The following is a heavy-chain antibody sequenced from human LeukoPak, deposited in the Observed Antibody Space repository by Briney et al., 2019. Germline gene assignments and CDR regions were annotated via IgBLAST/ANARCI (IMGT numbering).Heavy chain of an antibody. D-gene: IGHD2-2*01. Sequence: AGSLRLSCAASGFTFSSYSMNWVRQAPGQGLEWVSSISGSSSYIYYADSVKGRFTISRDNAKNSLYLQMNSLRAEDTAVYYCAREQNQLLLGPWGQGTLVTVSS. J-gene: IGHJ5*02. CDR1: GFTFSSYS. V-gene: IGHV3-21*01. CDR3: AREQNQLLLGP. CDR2: ISGSSSYI.